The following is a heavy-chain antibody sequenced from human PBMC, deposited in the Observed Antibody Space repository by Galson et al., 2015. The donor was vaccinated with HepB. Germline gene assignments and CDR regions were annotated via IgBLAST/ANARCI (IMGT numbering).Heavy chain of an antibody. J-gene: IGHJ6*02. CDR1: GGSFSGYY. V-gene: IGHV4-34*01. CDR2: INHSGGT. Sequence: ETLSLTCAVYGGSFSGYYWSWIRQPPGKGLEWIGEINHSGGTNYNPSLKSRVTISVDTSKNQFSLKLSSVTAADTAVYYCARWETYYYASTRLTQYCGLDVWGRGTTVTVSS. D-gene: IGHD3-10*01. CDR3: ARWETYYYASTRLTQYCGLDV.